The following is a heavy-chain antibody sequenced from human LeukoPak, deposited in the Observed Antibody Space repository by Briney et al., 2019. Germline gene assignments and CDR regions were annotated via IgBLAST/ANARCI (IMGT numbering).Heavy chain of an antibody. CDR3: AGTWDILTGYLDY. J-gene: IGHJ4*02. Sequence: GGSLRLSFAAAGFTVGSDSMKGGPRGPGEGLWWGSSIIIGGSYIYYADSAKGRFTISRDNAKNSVSLQMNRLRDEDTAVYYCAGTWDILTGYLDYWPQGTLVTVSS. V-gene: IGHV3-21*01. CDR1: GFTVGSDS. CDR2: IIIGGSYI. D-gene: IGHD3-9*01.